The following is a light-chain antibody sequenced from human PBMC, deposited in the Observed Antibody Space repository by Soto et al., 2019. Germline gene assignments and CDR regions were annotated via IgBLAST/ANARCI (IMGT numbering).Light chain of an antibody. V-gene: IGKV3D-15*01. J-gene: IGKJ1*01. CDR1: QSVSSS. Sequence: EIMMTQSPPTLSVSPGERATLSCRASQSVSSSLAWYQQKPGQAPRLLILDASTRATGVPARFSGSGSGTEFTLTINSLQSEDFAVYYCQQYNNWPRTFGQGTKVDIK. CDR2: DAS. CDR3: QQYNNWPRT.